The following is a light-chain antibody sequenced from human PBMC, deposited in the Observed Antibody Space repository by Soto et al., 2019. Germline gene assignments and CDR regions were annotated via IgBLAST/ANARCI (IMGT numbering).Light chain of an antibody. V-gene: IGKV3-11*01. CDR1: QSVGSY. Sequence: EMVMTQSPVTLSVSPGERATLSCRASQSVGSYLAWYQQKPGQAPRLLIYDASNRATGIPARFSGSGSGTDFTLTISSLEPEDFAVYYCQQRSNWPITFGQGTRLEIK. J-gene: IGKJ5*01. CDR3: QQRSNWPIT. CDR2: DAS.